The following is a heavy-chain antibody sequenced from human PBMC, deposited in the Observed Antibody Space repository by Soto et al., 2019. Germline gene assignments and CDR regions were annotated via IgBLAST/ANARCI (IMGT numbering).Heavy chain of an antibody. Sequence: EVQLVESGGGLVQPGGSLRLSCAASGFTFSSYSMNWVRQAPGKGLEWVSYISSSSSTIYYAASVKGRFTISRDNAKNSLYLQMTSLRAEDTAVYYSARLPARIADIGWFDPWGQGTLVTVSS. CDR3: ARLPARIADIGWFDP. D-gene: IGHD6-13*01. J-gene: IGHJ5*02. CDR2: ISSSSSTI. V-gene: IGHV3-48*01. CDR1: GFTFSSYS.